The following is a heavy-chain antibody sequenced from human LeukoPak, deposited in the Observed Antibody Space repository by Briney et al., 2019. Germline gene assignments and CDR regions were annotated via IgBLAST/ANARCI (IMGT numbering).Heavy chain of an antibody. J-gene: IGHJ4*01. V-gene: IGHV4-34*01. CDR3: ARVKPPDVNDY. Sequence: KPSETLSLICAVYGGSFSGYYWSWIRQPPGKGLEWIGEINHSGSTNYNPSLKSRVTISVDTSKNQFSLKLSSVTAADTAVYYCARVKPPDVNDYWGHGTRGSVSS. CDR2: INHSGST. CDR1: GGSFSGYY.